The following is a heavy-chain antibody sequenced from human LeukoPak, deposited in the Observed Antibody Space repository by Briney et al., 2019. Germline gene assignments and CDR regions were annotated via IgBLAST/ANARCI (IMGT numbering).Heavy chain of an antibody. CDR1: GFTFSSYS. V-gene: IGHV3-48*04. J-gene: IGHJ6*03. D-gene: IGHD1-7*01. CDR3: ARGDSWNSYYYYYMDV. CDR2: ISSSSTI. Sequence: GGSLRLSCAASGFTFSSYSMNWVRQAPGKGLEWVSYISSSSTIYYADSVKGRFTISRDNAKNSLFLQMNSLRAEDMAVYYCARGDSWNSYYYYYMDVWGKGTSVTVSS.